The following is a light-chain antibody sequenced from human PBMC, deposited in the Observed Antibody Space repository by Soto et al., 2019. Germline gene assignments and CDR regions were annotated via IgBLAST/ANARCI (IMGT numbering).Light chain of an antibody. CDR2: DVG. Sequence: QSALTQPASVSGSPGESITISCTGTSSDVGGYNSVSWYQHHPGKAPKLIRYDVGDRPSGVSYRFSGSKSGNTASLTISGLQAADEADYFCSSFTSSMTNVFGSGTKLTVL. J-gene: IGLJ1*01. CDR1: SSDVGGYNS. CDR3: SSFTSSMTNV. V-gene: IGLV2-14*03.